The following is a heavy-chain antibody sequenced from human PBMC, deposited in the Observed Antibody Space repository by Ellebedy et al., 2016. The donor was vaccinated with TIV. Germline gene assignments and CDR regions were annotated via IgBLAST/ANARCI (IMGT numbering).Heavy chain of an antibody. D-gene: IGHD4-17*01. CDR1: GFTFSNYA. CDR2: ISGSGDNT. Sequence: GEPLKISCAASGFTFSNYAMNWVRQAPGKGLEWVSAISGSGDNTYYADSVKGRFTISRDNSKNTVYLQIYSLRAEDTALYYCAKVPTLDYGDSGEFNYYYMDVWGKGTTVTVSS. J-gene: IGHJ6*03. V-gene: IGHV3-23*01. CDR3: AKVPTLDYGDSGEFNYYYMDV.